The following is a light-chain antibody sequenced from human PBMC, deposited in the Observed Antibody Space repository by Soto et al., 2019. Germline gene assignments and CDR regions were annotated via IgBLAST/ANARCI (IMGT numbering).Light chain of an antibody. CDR1: QSVLYSSDNKNC. J-gene: IGKJ1*01. Sequence: DIVMTQSPDSLAVSLGERATINCKSSQSVLYSSDNKNCLAWYQQKPGQPPKLLIYWASTRESGVPDRFSGSGSGTDFSLTISNLQDEDVAVYFCQRYGYIPWTFGQGTKVEIK. CDR3: QRYGYIPWT. V-gene: IGKV4-1*01. CDR2: WAS.